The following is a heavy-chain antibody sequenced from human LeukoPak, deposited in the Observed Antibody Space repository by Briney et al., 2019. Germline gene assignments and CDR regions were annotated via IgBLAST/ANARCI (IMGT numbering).Heavy chain of an antibody. V-gene: IGHV3-64*01. D-gene: IGHD3-22*01. Sequence: GGSLRLSCAASGSTFSSYAMHWVRQAPGKGLEYVSAISSNGGSTYYANSVKGRFTNSRDNSKNTLYLQMGSLRAEDMAVYYCARVPYYYDSSGYYYDYWGQGTLVTVSS. CDR1: GSTFSSYA. J-gene: IGHJ4*02. CDR2: ISSNGGST. CDR3: ARVPYYYDSSGYYYDY.